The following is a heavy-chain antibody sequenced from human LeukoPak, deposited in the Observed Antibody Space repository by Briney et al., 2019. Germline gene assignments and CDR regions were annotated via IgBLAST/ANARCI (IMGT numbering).Heavy chain of an antibody. CDR2: IYYSGST. CDR1: GGSISSYY. J-gene: IGHJ6*04. CDR3: ARVHCSGGSCYSLDYYYYYGMDV. D-gene: IGHD2-15*01. Sequence: SETLSLTCTVSGGSISSYYWSRIRQPPGKGLEWIGYIYYSGSTNYNPSLKSRVTISVDTSKNQFSLKLSSVTAADMAVYYCARVHCSGGSCYSLDYYYYYGMDVWGKGTTVTVSS. V-gene: IGHV4-59*01.